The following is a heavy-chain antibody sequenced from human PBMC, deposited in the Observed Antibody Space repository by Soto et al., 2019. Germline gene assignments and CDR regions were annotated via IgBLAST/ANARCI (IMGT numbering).Heavy chain of an antibody. CDR2: INHSGNS. CDR1: GGSFSTYY. Sequence: SETLSLTCVVSGGSFSTYYYNWIRQSPGKGLEWIGEINHSGNSNYSPSLKSRVTMSLDTSKNQFSLKLTSVTAADTAVYYCARGGSNDWQVAFDIWGQGTMVTVSS. D-gene: IGHD3-9*01. CDR3: ARGGSNDWQVAFDI. J-gene: IGHJ3*02. V-gene: IGHV4-34*01.